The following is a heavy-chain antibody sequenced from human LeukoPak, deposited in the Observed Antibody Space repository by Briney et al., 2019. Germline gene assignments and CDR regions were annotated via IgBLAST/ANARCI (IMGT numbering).Heavy chain of an antibody. Sequence: GGSLRLSCAASGFTFSKAWMSWVRQAPGKGLEWVGRIKSKTDGGTTDYAAPVKGTFTISRDDSKNTLYLQMNSLKTEDTAVYYCTTWGIVGATTADYWGQGTLVTVSS. CDR1: GFTFSKAW. V-gene: IGHV3-15*01. CDR3: TTWGIVGATTADY. D-gene: IGHD1-26*01. CDR2: IKSKTDGGTT. J-gene: IGHJ4*02.